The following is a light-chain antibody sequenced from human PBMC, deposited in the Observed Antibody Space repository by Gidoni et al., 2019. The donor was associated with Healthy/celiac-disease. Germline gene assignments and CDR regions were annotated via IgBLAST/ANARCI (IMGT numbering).Light chain of an antibody. CDR3: QQFNSYPFT. CDR2: DAS. V-gene: IGKV1-13*02. CDR1: QGISSA. J-gene: IGKJ3*01. Sequence: AIQLTQSPSSLSASVGDRVTTTCRASQGISSALAWYQQKPGKAPKLLIYDASSLESGVPSRFRGSGSGTDFTLTISSLQPEDFATYYCQQFNSYPFTFGPGTKVDIK.